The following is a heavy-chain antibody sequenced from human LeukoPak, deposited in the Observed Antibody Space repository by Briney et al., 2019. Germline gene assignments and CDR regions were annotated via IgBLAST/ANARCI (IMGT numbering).Heavy chain of an antibody. CDR3: ARGLALRGIYYYYDMDV. CDR1: GGTFSSYA. D-gene: IGHD3-3*02. CDR2: IIPIFGIA. V-gene: IGHV1-69*04. J-gene: IGHJ6*02. Sequence: GASVKVSCKASGGTFSSYAISWVRQAPRQGLEWMGRIIPIFGIANYAQKFQGRVTISADKSTSTAYMELSSLRSEDTAVYYCARGLALRGIYYYYDMDVWGQGTTVTVSS.